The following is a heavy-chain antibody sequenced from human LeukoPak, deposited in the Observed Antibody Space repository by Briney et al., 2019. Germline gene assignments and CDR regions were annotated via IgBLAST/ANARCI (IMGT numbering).Heavy chain of an antibody. V-gene: IGHV4-39*01. Sequence: SETLSLTCTVSGGSINSSSYYWGWIRQPPGKGLEWIGSIYYSGSTYYNPSLKSRVTISVDTSKNQFSLKLSSVTAADTAAYYCARQGDSSGYYYFDYWGQGTLVTVSS. CDR3: ARQGDSSGYYYFDY. J-gene: IGHJ4*02. CDR2: IYYSGST. CDR1: GGSINSSSYY. D-gene: IGHD3-22*01.